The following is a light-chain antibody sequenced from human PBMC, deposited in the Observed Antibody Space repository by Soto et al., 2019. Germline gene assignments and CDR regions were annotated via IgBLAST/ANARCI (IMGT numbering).Light chain of an antibody. J-gene: IGKJ2*01. CDR2: GAS. CDR1: QSVTSSH. CDR3: LLYFSPDRYT. Sequence: EIVLTQTPGTLSLSPGERATLSCRASQSVTSSHLAWYQQKPGQAPRLLIYGASPRATGIPDRFSGSGSDTDFSLTLRTLDPEDFAMYYCLLYFSPDRYTFGPGTKVQIK. V-gene: IGKV3-20*01.